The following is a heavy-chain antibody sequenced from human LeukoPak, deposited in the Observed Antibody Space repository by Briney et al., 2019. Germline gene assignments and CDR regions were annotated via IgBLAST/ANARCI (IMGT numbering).Heavy chain of an antibody. CDR2: VSWNSGSI. Sequence: PGGSLRLSCAASGFTFDDYAMHWVRRAPGKGLEWVSGVSWNSGSIGYADSVKGRFTISRDNAKNSLYLQMNSLRAEDTALYYCAKGSRGQLVRGAFDYWGQGTLVTVSS. CDR3: AKGSRGQLVRGAFDY. D-gene: IGHD6-6*01. CDR1: GFTFDDYA. J-gene: IGHJ4*02. V-gene: IGHV3-9*01.